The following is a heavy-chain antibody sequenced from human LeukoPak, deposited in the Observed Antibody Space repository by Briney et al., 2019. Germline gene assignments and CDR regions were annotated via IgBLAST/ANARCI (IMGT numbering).Heavy chain of an antibody. CDR2: ISSSSTYI. Sequence: PGGSLRLSCAASGFTFSGYSMNWVRQAPGKGLEWVSSISSSSTYIYYADSVKGRFTISRDNAKNSLYLQMNSLRAEDTAVYYCTSRGINYYDSGGFTYWGQGTLVTVSS. J-gene: IGHJ4*02. CDR1: GFTFSGYS. CDR3: TSRGINYYDSGGFTY. V-gene: IGHV3-21*01. D-gene: IGHD3-22*01.